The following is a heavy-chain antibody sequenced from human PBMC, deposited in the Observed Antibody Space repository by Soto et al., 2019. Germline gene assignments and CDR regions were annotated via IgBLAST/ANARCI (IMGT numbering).Heavy chain of an antibody. Sequence: QVQLVQSGAEVKKPGSSVKVSCKASGGTFGIYAITWVRQAPGQGLEWMGGIIAFSDIVNYTQKLQGRVTITADESTNTAYIALSRLRSEDTAVYYCARSLYSSSWFHSGNSYYYYGMDVWGQGTTVTVSS. CDR1: GGTFGIYA. J-gene: IGHJ6*02. CDR2: IIAFSDIV. CDR3: ARSLYSSSWFHSGNSYYYYGMDV. D-gene: IGHD6-13*01. V-gene: IGHV1-69*12.